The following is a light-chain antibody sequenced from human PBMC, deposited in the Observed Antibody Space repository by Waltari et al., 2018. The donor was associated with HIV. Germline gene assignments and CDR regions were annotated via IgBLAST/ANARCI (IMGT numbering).Light chain of an antibody. J-gene: IGKJ2*01. V-gene: IGKV4-1*01. CDR3: QQYYSTPYT. CDR1: QSVFYSSNNKNY. Sequence: DIVMTLSPDSLALSLGERAPITCKSSQSVFYSSNNKNYLAWYQQKPGQPPKLLIYWASTRESGVPDRFSGSGSGTDFTLTISSLQAEDVAVYYCQQYYSTPYTFGQGTKLEIK. CDR2: WAS.